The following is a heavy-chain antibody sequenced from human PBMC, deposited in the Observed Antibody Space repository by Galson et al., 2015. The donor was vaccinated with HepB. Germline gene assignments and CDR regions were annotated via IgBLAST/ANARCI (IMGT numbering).Heavy chain of an antibody. V-gene: IGHV3-21*01. CDR3: AFGGIAARHFDY. CDR1: GFTFSSYS. J-gene: IGHJ4*02. D-gene: IGHD6-6*01. CDR2: ISSSSSYI. Sequence: SLRLSCAASGFTFSSYSMNWVRQAPGKGLEWVSSISSSSSYIYYADSVKGRFTISRDNAKNSLYLQMNSLRAEDTAVYYCAFGGIAARHFDYWGQGTLVTVSS.